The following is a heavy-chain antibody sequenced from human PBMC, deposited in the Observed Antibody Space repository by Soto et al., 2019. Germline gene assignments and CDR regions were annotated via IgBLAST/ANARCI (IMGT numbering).Heavy chain of an antibody. J-gene: IGHJ4*02. D-gene: IGHD3-10*01. Sequence: ASVKVSCKASGYTFTSYGISWVRQAPGQGLEWMGWISAYNGNTNYAQKLQGRVTMTTDTSTSTAYMELRSLRSDDTAVYYCARVIVGDYGSGNHFDYWGQGTLVTVSS. CDR3: ARVIVGDYGSGNHFDY. CDR2: ISAYNGNT. CDR1: GYTFTSYG. V-gene: IGHV1-18*01.